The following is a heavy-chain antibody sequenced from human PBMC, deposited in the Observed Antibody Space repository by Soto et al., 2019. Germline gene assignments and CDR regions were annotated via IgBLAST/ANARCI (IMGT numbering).Heavy chain of an antibody. CDR1: GGTFSSYA. CDR3: ATHGYCSSTSCYEYVAFDI. V-gene: IGHV1-69*06. Sequence: SVKVACNASGGTFSSYAISWVRQAPGQGLEWMGGIIPIFGTANYAQKFQGRVTITADKSTSTAYMELSSLRSEDTAVYYCATHGYCSSTSCYEYVAFDIWGQGTMVTVSS. D-gene: IGHD2-2*03. J-gene: IGHJ3*02. CDR2: IIPIFGTA.